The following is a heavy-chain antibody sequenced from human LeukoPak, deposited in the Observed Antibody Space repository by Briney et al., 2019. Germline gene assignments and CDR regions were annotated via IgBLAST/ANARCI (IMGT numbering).Heavy chain of an antibody. V-gene: IGHV3-23*01. Sequence: PGGSLRLSCAASGFTLSRYAMIWVPHAPGKALEWVSAISGSGGSTYYADSVKGRFTISRDNSKNTLYLQMNSLRAEDTAVYYCAKLNNFWSGYSDYWGRGTLVTVSS. CDR2: ISGSGGST. D-gene: IGHD3-3*01. CDR3: AKLNNFWSGYSDY. CDR1: GFTLSRYA. J-gene: IGHJ4*02.